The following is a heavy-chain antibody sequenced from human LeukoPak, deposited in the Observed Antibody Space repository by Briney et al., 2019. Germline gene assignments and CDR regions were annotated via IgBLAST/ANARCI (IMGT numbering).Heavy chain of an antibody. V-gene: IGHV3-30-3*01. D-gene: IGHD3-16*01. Sequence: GRSLRLSCAASGFTFSSYAMHWVRQAPGKGLEWVAVISYDGSNKYYADSVKGRFTISRDNSKNTLYLQMNSLRAEDTALYHCARGQGGGYFGDAFDIWGQGTMVTVSS. CDR1: GFTFSSYA. CDR3: ARGQGGGYFGDAFDI. CDR2: ISYDGSNK. J-gene: IGHJ3*02.